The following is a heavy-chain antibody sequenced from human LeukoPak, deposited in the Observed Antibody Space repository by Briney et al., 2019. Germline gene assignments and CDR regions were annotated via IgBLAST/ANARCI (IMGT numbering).Heavy chain of an antibody. CDR1: GGSISSSNW. CDR3: ARHYDSSGYYSHAFDI. D-gene: IGHD3-22*01. V-gene: IGHV4-4*02. J-gene: IGHJ3*02. Sequence: KTSGTLSLTCAVSGGSISSSNWWSWVRQPPGKGLEWIGEIYHSGSTNYNPSLKSRVTISVDTSKNQFSLKLSSVTAADTAVYYCARHYDSSGYYSHAFDIWGQGTMVTVSS. CDR2: IYHSGST.